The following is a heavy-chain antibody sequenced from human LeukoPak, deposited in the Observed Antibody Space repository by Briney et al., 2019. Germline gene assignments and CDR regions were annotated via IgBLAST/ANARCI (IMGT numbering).Heavy chain of an antibody. Sequence: GGSLRLSCAASGFTFSSYSMNWGRQAPGKGLEWFSSISSRSGYIYYADSVKGRFTISRDNAKNSLYLQMNSLRAEDTAVYYCARDRGGSYALGGDYWGQGTLVTVSS. J-gene: IGHJ4*02. CDR3: ARDRGGSYALGGDY. V-gene: IGHV3-21*01. D-gene: IGHD1-26*01. CDR2: ISSRSGYI. CDR1: GFTFSSYS.